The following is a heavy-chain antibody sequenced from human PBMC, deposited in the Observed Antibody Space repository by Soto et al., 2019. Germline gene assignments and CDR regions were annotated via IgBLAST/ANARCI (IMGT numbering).Heavy chain of an antibody. V-gene: IGHV1-18*01. CDR1: GYTFSIYG. D-gene: IGHD3-10*01. CDR3: AILPGGLWFGDFHCYGMDV. J-gene: IGHJ6*02. Sequence: ASVKITCEASGYTFSIYGISWVRQAPGQGLEWMGWISAYNGNTNYAQKLQGRVTMTTDTSTSTAYMELRSLRSDDTAVYYCAILPGGLWFGDFHCYGMDVWGQGTTVPVSS. CDR2: ISAYNGNT.